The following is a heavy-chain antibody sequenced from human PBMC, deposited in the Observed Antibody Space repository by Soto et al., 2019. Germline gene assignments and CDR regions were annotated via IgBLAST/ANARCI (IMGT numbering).Heavy chain of an antibody. V-gene: IGHV3-23*01. CDR2: ISGSADST. CDR1: GFSFSSFA. J-gene: IGHJ6*02. Sequence: EVQLLESGGGFIHPGGSLRLSCAASGFSFSSFAMNWVRQAPGKGLEWVSIISGSADSTFYADSVKGRFTISRDNSISTLYLQINSLRPEVTAVYYCAKTRGAMIYAISVYGMDVWGQGTTVTVSS. D-gene: IGHD2-8*01. CDR3: AKTRGAMIYAISVYGMDV.